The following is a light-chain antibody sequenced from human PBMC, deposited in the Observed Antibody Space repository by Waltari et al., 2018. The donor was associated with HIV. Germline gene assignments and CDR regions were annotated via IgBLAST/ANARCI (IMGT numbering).Light chain of an antibody. CDR2: GAS. J-gene: IGKJ1*01. CDR3: QQSHSTRT. CDR1: QSISTY. Sequence: DIQMTQSPSSLSASVGDRVTITCRASQSISTYLHWYQQKPGKAPKLLIYGASSLQGGVPSRFSGSGSGTDFTLTISSLQPEDFATYYCQQSHSTRTFGQGTKVEIK. V-gene: IGKV1-39*01.